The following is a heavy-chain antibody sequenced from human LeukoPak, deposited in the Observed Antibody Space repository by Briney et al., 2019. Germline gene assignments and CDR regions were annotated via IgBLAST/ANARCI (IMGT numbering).Heavy chain of an antibody. J-gene: IGHJ2*01. V-gene: IGHV3-53*05. CDR1: GFTVSSNY. CDR2: IYSGGST. D-gene: IGHD4-17*01. CDR3: AKDIGDYGDYVSPPGARYFDL. Sequence: GGSLRLSCAASGFTVSSNYMSWVRQAPGKGLDWVSVIYSGGSTYYADSVKGRFTISRDNAKNSLYLQMNSLRAEDTALYYCAKDIGDYGDYVSPPGARYFDLWGRGTLVTVSS.